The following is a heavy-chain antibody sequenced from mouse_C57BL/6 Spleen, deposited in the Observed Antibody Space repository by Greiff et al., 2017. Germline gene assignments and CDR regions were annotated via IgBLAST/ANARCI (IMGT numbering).Heavy chain of an antibody. Sequence: QVQLQQPGTELVKPGASVKLSCKASGYTFTSYWMHWVKQRPGQGLEWIGNINPSNGGTNYNEKFKSKATLTVDKSSGTAYMQLSSLTSEDSAGCYCAREGELLRVDYWGQGTPLTVSS. CDR1: GYTFTSYW. D-gene: IGHD2-12*01. J-gene: IGHJ2*01. CDR2: INPSNGGT. CDR3: AREGELLRVDY. V-gene: IGHV1-53*01.